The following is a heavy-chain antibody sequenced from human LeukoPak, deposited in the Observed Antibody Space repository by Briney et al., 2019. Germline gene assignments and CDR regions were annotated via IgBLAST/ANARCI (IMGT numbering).Heavy chain of an antibody. CDR3: ARGPIQLWIHNAMDV. D-gene: IGHD5-24*01. CDR1: GFTFGDHA. Sequence: PGRSLRLSCSGSGFTFGDHAMSWVRQAPGKGLEWVGFIRSKAYRGTTEYAASVKGRFSISRDDSASIAYLQMNSPKTEDTAVYYCARGPIQLWIHNAMDVWGQGTTVTVSS. CDR2: IRSKAYRGTT. J-gene: IGHJ6*02. V-gene: IGHV3-49*04.